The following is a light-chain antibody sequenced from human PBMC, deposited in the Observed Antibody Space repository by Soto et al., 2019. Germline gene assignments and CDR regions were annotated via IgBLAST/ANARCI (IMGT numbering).Light chain of an antibody. J-gene: IGKJ4*01. Sequence: EIVLTQSPATLSLFPGEKATLSCRASQSVSSYLAWYQQKPGQAPRLLIYDASNRATGIPARFSGSGFGTDFTLTISSLEPEDFAVYYCQQRSNWPPAFGGGTKVEIK. CDR2: DAS. CDR3: QQRSNWPPA. V-gene: IGKV3-11*01. CDR1: QSVSSY.